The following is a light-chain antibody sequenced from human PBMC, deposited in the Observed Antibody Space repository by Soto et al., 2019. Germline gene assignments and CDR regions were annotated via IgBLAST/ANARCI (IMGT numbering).Light chain of an antibody. V-gene: IGLV2-14*01. CDR2: EVS. J-gene: IGLJ2*01. CDR3: AAYTSSSTSVI. Sequence: QSALTHPASVSGSPGHSITISCTGTSSDVGGYKYVSWYQQHPDKSPKLIIFEVSNRPSGISSRFSGSKSGNTASLTISGLQAEDEADYYCAAYTSSSTSVIFGRGTKVTVL. CDR1: SSDVGGYKY.